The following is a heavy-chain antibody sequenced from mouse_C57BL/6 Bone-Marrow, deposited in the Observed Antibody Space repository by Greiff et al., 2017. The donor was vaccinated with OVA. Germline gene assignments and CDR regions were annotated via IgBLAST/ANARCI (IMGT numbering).Heavy chain of an antibody. CDR1: GFNIKADY. Sequence: EVKLEASGAELVRPGASVKLSCTASGFNIKADYMHWVKQRPEQGLEWIGWIAPEHGVTESASKFQGTATITADTSSNTAYLQLSSLTSEDTAVYYCTRITEAYWGQGTLVTVSA. V-gene: IGHV14-4*01. CDR2: IAPEHGVT. CDR3: TRITEAY. J-gene: IGHJ3*01. D-gene: IGHD2-4*01.